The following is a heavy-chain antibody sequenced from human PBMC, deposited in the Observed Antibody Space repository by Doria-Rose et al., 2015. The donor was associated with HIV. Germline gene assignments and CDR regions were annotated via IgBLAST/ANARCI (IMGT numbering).Heavy chain of an antibody. CDR3: ARQRPSPRCAFDI. Sequence: AEVKKPGSSVKVSCKASGDTLTSYVITWLRQAPGQGPEWMGGIITMFGTTKYANNFHGRMTITVDELKTTAYMELNSLRSEDTAVYYCARQRPSPRCAFDIWGQGTMVTVSS. V-gene: IGHV1-69*01. CDR2: IITMFGTT. D-gene: IGHD6-25*01. CDR1: GDTLTSYV. J-gene: IGHJ3*02.